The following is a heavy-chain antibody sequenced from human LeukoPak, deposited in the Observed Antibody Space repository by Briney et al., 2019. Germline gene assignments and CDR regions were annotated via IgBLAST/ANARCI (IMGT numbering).Heavy chain of an antibody. CDR2: ISSSSSYI. V-gene: IGHV3-21*01. Sequence: GGSLRLSCAASGFTFSSYSMNWVRQAPGKRLEWVSSISSSSSYIYYADSVKGRFTISRDNAKNSLYLQMNSLRAEDTAVYYCARDGELVGGFDYWGQGTLVTVSS. D-gene: IGHD6-13*01. J-gene: IGHJ4*02. CDR3: ARDGELVGGFDY. CDR1: GFTFSSYS.